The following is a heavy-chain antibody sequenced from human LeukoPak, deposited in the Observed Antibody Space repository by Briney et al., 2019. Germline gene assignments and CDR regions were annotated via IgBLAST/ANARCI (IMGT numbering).Heavy chain of an antibody. J-gene: IGHJ4*02. CDR2: IIPIFGTA. CDR3: AVPSRTFIWSGYDY. CDR1: GGTFSSYA. V-gene: IGHV1-69*05. D-gene: IGHD3-3*01. Sequence: GASVKVSCKASGGTFSSYAISWVRQAPGQGLEWMGGIIPIFGTATYAQKFQGRVTITTDESTSTAYMELSSLRSEDTAVYYCAVPSRTFIWSGYDYWGQGTLVTVSS.